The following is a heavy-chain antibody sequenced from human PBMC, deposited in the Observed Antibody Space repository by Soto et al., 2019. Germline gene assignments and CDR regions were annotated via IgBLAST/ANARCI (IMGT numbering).Heavy chain of an antibody. Sequence: GGSLRLSCAASGFTFSLYAMSWVRQAPGKGLEWVSVINGAGGITYSADSVKGRFTVSRDNSKTTLFLQMNSLRAEDTAVYYCARHRSGALYYIDMDVWGQGTTVTVSS. D-gene: IGHD2-15*01. J-gene: IGHJ6*02. V-gene: IGHV3-23*01. CDR2: INGAGGIT. CDR3: ARHRSGALYYIDMDV. CDR1: GFTFSLYA.